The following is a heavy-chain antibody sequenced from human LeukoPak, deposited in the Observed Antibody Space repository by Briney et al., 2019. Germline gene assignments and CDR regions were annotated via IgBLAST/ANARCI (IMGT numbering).Heavy chain of an antibody. CDR2: INPNSGGT. Sequence: ASVKVSCKASGYTFTGHYMHWVRQAPGQGLEWMGWINPNSGGTNYAQKFQGRVTMPRDTSITTAYMELSRLRSDNTAVYYCAGLSYRDLDYWGQGTLVTVSS. V-gene: IGHV1-2*02. D-gene: IGHD3-16*02. CDR3: AGLSYRDLDY. J-gene: IGHJ4*02. CDR1: GYTFTGHY.